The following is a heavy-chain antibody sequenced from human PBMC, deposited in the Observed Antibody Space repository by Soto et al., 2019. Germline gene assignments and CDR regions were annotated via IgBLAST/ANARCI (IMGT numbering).Heavy chain of an antibody. CDR2: FDPEDGET. J-gene: IGHJ6*03. CDR3: AKGGGGYYYMDV. CDR1: GYTLTELS. Sequence: ASVKVSCKVSGYTLTELSMHWVRQAPGKGLEWMGGFDPEDGETIYAQKFQGRVTMTEDTSTDTAYMELSSLRSEDTAVYYCAKGGGGYYYMDVWGKGTTVTVSS. V-gene: IGHV1-24*01. D-gene: IGHD3-10*01.